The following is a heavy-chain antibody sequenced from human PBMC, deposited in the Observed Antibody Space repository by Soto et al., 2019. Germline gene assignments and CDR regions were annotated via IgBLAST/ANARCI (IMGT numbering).Heavy chain of an antibody. V-gene: IGHV4-31*03. D-gene: IGHD3-10*01. Sequence: SETLSLTCTVSGGSISSGGYYWSWIRQHPGKGLEWIGYIYYSGSTYYNPSLKSRVTISVDTSKNQFSLKLSSVTAADTAVYYCARALGRITMVRGVMSYFDYWGQGTLVTVSS. CDR2: IYYSGST. CDR3: ARALGRITMVRGVMSYFDY. J-gene: IGHJ4*02. CDR1: GGSISSGGYY.